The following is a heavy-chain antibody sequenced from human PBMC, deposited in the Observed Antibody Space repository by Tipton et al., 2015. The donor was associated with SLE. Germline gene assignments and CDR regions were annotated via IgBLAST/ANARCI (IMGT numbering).Heavy chain of an antibody. CDR1: GGSFSGYY. CDR2: INHSGST. CDR3: AGGGSLRTFFDY. V-gene: IGHV4-34*01. J-gene: IGHJ4*02. Sequence: TLSLTCAVYGGSFSGYYWSWIRQPPGKGLEWIGEINHSGSTNYNPSLKSRVTISVDTSKNQFSLKPSSVTAADTAVYYCAGGGSLRTFFDYSGQGTLVTVSS. D-gene: IGHD3-16*01.